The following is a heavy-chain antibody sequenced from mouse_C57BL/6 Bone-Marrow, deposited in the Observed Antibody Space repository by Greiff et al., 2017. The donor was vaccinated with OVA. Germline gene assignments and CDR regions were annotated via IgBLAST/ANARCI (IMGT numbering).Heavy chain of an antibody. V-gene: IGHV1-61*01. CDR3: SSGAYYYGSSPKDYYFAY. J-gene: IGHJ2*01. CDR2: IYPSDSET. Sequence: QVQLQQPGAELVRPGSSVKLSCKASGYTFTSYWMDWVKQRPGQGLEWIGNIYPSDSETHYNQKFKDKATLTVDKSSSTAYMQLSSLTSEDSAVDYCSSGAYYYGSSPKDYYFAYWGQGTTLTVSS. D-gene: IGHD1-1*01. CDR1: GYTFTSYW.